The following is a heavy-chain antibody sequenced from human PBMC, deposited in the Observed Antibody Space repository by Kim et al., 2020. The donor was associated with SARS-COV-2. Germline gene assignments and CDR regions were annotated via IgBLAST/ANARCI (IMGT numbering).Heavy chain of an antibody. CDR1: GGTFSSYA. CDR2: IIPIFGTA. CDR3: ARVPRRLLEWLPQQYYFDY. D-gene: IGHD3-3*01. V-gene: IGHV1-69*13. Sequence: SVKVSCKASGGTFSSYAISWVRQAPGQGLEWMGGIIPIFGTANYAQKFQGRVTITADESTSTAYMELSSLRSEDTAVYYCARVPRRLLEWLPQQYYFDYWGQGTLVTVSS. J-gene: IGHJ4*02.